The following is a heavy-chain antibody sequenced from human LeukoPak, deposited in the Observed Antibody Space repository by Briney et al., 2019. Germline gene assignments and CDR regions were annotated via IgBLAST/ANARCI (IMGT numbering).Heavy chain of an antibody. V-gene: IGHV1-46*01. J-gene: IGHJ6*02. Sequence: ASVTVSCKASGYTFTYYYIHWVRQAPGQGLEWMGIINPGGGSTTYAQKFQGRVTMTRDTSTITVYMELSSLRSEDTAVYYCARSVYFGVDVWGQGTTVTVSS. D-gene: IGHD5/OR15-5a*01. CDR3: ARSVYFGVDV. CDR2: INPGGGST. CDR1: GYTFTYYY.